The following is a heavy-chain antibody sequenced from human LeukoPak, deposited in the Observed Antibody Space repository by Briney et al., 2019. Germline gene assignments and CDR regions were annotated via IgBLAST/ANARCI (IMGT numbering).Heavy chain of an antibody. V-gene: IGHV4-39*01. CDR3: ARLPDDSSARYYYYYMDV. CDR2: IYYSGTT. D-gene: IGHD3-22*01. Sequence: SDTLSLTCSLSGGSIGSSRYYAGWIRQPPRKGLGWIVSIYYSGTTYYNPSLKRRVTLSVDTSKNQFSLKLSSVTAADTAVYYCARLPDDSSARYYYYYMDVWGKGSTVTVCS. CDR1: GGSIGSSRYY. J-gene: IGHJ6*03.